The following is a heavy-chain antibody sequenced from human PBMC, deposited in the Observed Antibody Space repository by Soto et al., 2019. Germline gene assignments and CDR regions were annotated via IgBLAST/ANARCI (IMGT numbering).Heavy chain of an antibody. D-gene: IGHD6-13*01. J-gene: IGHJ4*02. V-gene: IGHV3-30-3*01. Sequence: GGSLRLSCAASVFTFSSYAMHWVRQAPGKGLEWVAVISYDGSNKYYADSVKGRFTISRDNSKNTLYLQMNSLRAEDTAVYYCARDRQYSSSWLDYWGQGTLVTVSS. CDR2: ISYDGSNK. CDR1: VFTFSSYA. CDR3: ARDRQYSSSWLDY.